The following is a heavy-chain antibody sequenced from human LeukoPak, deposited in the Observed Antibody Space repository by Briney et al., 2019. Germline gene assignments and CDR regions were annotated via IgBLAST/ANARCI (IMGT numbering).Heavy chain of an antibody. D-gene: IGHD3-10*01. CDR3: ARKPVWFGELSFDP. Sequence: ASVKASCKASGYTFTGYYMHWVRQAPGQGLEWMGRINPNSGGTNYAQKFQGRVTMTRDTPISTAYMELSRLRSDDTAVYYCARKPVWFGELSFDPWGQGTLVTVSS. CDR1: GYTFTGYY. J-gene: IGHJ5*02. V-gene: IGHV1-2*06. CDR2: INPNSGGT.